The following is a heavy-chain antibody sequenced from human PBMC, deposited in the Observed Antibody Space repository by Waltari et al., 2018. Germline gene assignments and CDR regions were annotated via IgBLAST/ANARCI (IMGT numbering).Heavy chain of an antibody. Sequence: QVQLQESGPGLVKPSGTLSLTCAVSGGSISSSNWWSWVRKPPGKGLEWIGEIYHSGSTNYNPSLKSRVTISVDKSKNQFSLKLSSVTAADTAVYYCARAGDDILTGYYEGWFDPWGQGTLVTVSS. V-gene: IGHV4-4*02. D-gene: IGHD3-9*01. CDR3: ARAGDDILTGYYEGWFDP. CDR1: GGSISSSNW. J-gene: IGHJ5*02. CDR2: IYHSGST.